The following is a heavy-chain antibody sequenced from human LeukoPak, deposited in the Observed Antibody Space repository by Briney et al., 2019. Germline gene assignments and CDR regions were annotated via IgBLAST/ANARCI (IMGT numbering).Heavy chain of an antibody. Sequence: SQTLSLTCTVSGGSISSGDYYWSWIRQPPGKGLEWIGYIYYSGSTYYNPSLKSRVTISVDTSKNQFSLKLSSVTAADTAVYYCARVQPPAHYDSSGYPPYFDYWGQGTLVTVSS. CDR3: ARVQPPAHYDSSGYPPYFDY. D-gene: IGHD3-22*01. CDR2: IYYSGST. J-gene: IGHJ4*02. CDR1: GGSISSGDYY. V-gene: IGHV4-30-4*01.